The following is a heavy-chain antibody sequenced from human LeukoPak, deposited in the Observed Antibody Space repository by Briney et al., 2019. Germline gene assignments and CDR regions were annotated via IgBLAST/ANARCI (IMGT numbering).Heavy chain of an antibody. CDR3: ARVLKFYYSSGSYSYYLDY. J-gene: IGHJ4*02. V-gene: IGHV4-59*01. CDR1: GGSIRSYY. D-gene: IGHD3-10*01. Sequence: SQTLSLTCTVSGGSIRSYYWSWIRQPPGKGLEWVGYIYYSGSTNYNPSLKSRVTTSIDTSRNQFSLKLSSVTAADTAVYYCARVLKFYYSSGSYSYYLDYWGRGTLVTVSS. CDR2: IYYSGST.